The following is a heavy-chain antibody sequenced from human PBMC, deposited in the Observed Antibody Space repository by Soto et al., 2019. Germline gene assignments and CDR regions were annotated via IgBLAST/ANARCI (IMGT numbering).Heavy chain of an antibody. V-gene: IGHV4-39*01. CDR3: ARGIDLGTSGYYLDF. CDR2: RYDDAST. CDR1: GDSIRNRNYY. D-gene: IGHD3-22*01. Sequence: QLQLQESGPGLVKPSETLSLSCSVSGDSIRNRNYYWAWIRQPPGKGLEWIVSRYDDASTFYNPSRKRRVTISKDTSKKQLSLMVTSVTAADTAVYYCARGIDLGTSGYYLDFWGQRTLVTVPS. J-gene: IGHJ4*02.